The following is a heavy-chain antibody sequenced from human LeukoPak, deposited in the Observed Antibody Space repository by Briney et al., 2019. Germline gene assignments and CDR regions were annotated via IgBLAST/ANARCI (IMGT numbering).Heavy chain of an antibody. D-gene: IGHD3-3*01. J-gene: IGHJ3*02. Sequence: ASVKVSCKASGYTFTGYYMHWVRQAPGQGLEWMGWINPNSGGTNYAQKFQGRVTMTRDTSISTAYMELSRLRSDDTAVYYCARVFNDFWKYPRDAFDIWGQGTMVTVSS. V-gene: IGHV1-2*02. CDR1: GYTFTGYY. CDR2: INPNSGGT. CDR3: ARVFNDFWKYPRDAFDI.